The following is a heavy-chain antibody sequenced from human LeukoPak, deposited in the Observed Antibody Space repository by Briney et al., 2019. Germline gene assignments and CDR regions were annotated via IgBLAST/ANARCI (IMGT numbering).Heavy chain of an antibody. J-gene: IGHJ4*02. CDR3: ARDYYGGDYFDY. D-gene: IGHD3-10*01. CDR2: ISSSSSYI. V-gene: IGHV3-21*01. Sequence: GGSLRLSCAASGFTFSRYSMNWVRQAPGKGLEWVSSISSSSSYIYFADSVKGRFTISRDNAKNSLSLQMNSLRAEDTAVYYCARDYYGGDYFDYWGQGTLVTVSS. CDR1: GFTFSRYS.